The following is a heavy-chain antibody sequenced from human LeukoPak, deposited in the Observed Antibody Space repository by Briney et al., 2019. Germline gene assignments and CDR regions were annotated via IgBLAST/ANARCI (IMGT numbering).Heavy chain of an antibody. CDR2: INEDGSTI. CDR3: ARWSYVSGTWFLDS. V-gene: IGHV3-7*05. D-gene: IGHD3-10*01. CDR1: GFTFSSHW. J-gene: IGHJ4*02. Sequence: GGSLRLSCAASGFTFSSHWMSWVRQAPGKGLEWVADINEDGSTICYVNSVKGRFTISRDNAKNSLSLQLNTLRAEDRAVYYCARWSYVSGTWFLDSWGQGALVTVSS.